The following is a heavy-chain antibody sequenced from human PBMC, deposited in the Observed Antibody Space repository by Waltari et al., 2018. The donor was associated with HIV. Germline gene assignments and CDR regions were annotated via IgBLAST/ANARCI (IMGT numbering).Heavy chain of an antibody. D-gene: IGHD6-13*01. Sequence: EMHLLESGGGLVQPGGSLRLSCAASGSTFSSYAMHWVRQAPGKGLEWVSGISDSTGRTYYGDSVKGRFTISRDNSKNTLYLQMSSLRVEDTAIYYCAKDEAGAGSPEVWFDPWGQGTLVTVSS. CDR2: ISDSTGRT. V-gene: IGHV3-23*01. J-gene: IGHJ5*02. CDR3: AKDEAGAGSPEVWFDP. CDR1: GSTFSSYA.